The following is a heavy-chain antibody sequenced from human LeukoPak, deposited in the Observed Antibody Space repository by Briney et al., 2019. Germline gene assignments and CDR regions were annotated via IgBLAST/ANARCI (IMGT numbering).Heavy chain of an antibody. CDR1: GFNFSSYG. CDR3: AKDPEDTAMASYNYMGV. J-gene: IGHJ6*03. D-gene: IGHD5-18*01. V-gene: IGHV3-33*06. CDR2: IWYDGSNK. Sequence: PGRSLRLSCAASGFNFSSYGMHWVRQAPGKGLEWVAVIWYDGSNKYYADSVKGRFTISRDNSKNKLYLQMNSLRGEDTAVYYCAKDPEDTAMASYNYMGVWGKGTTVTVSS.